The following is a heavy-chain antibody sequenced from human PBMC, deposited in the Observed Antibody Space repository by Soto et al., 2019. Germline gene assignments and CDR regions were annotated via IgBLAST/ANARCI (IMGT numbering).Heavy chain of an antibody. CDR3: ARGLGGETTPIGVRYFDY. CDR1: GGSFSGYY. CDR2: INHSGST. J-gene: IGHJ4*02. Sequence: ETLSLTCAVYGGSFSGYYWSWIRQPPGKGLEWIGEINHSGSTNYNPSLKSRVTISVDTSKNQFSLKLSSVTAADTAVYYCARGLGGETTPIGVRYFDYWGQGTLVTVSS. V-gene: IGHV4-34*01. D-gene: IGHD1-26*01.